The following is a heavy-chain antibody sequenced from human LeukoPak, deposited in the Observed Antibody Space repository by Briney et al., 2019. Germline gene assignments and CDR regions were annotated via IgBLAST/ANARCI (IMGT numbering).Heavy chain of an antibody. CDR2: VSTGSNYI. CDR1: GFTFSSYS. Sequence: GGSLRLSCTASGFTFSSYSLNWVRQAPGKGLEWVSSVSTGSNYIYYADSVKGRFTISRDNAKNSLYLQMNSLRAEDTAVYYCARDRRGYSYGAFDYWGQGTLVTVSS. V-gene: IGHV3-21*01. CDR3: ARDRRGYSYGAFDY. J-gene: IGHJ4*02. D-gene: IGHD5-18*01.